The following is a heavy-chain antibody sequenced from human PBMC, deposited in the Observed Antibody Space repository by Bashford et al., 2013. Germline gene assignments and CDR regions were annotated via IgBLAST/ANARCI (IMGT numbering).Heavy chain of an antibody. CDR1: GGTFSSYA. CDR3: ARGISVRXFPRLTGPYSYYYYMDV. D-gene: IGHD1-20*01. J-gene: IGHJ6*03. V-gene: IGHV1-69*06. Sequence: SVKVSCKASGGTFSSYAISWVRQAPGQGLEWMGGIIPIFGTANYAQKFQGRVTITADKSTSTAYMELSSLRSEDTAVYYCARGISVRXFPRLTGPYSYYYYMDVWGQRDHGPPS. CDR2: IIPIFGTA.